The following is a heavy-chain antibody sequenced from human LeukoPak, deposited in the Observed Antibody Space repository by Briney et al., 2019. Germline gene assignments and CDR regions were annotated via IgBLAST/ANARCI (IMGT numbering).Heavy chain of an antibody. V-gene: IGHV3-23*01. Sequence: GGSLRLSCAASGFTFSTYAMTWARQAPGKGLEWVSLISGTGGSTYYADSVKGRFTISRDNSKNTLYLQMNSLRAEDTAVYYCAKGEAVYGSGSGHFDYWGQGTLVTVSS. J-gene: IGHJ4*02. D-gene: IGHD3-10*01. CDR3: AKGEAVYGSGSGHFDY. CDR2: ISGTGGST. CDR1: GFTFSTYA.